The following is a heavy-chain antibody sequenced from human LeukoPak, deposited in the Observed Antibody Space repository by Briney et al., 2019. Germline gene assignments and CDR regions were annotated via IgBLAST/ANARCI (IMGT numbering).Heavy chain of an antibody. J-gene: IGHJ4*02. CDR1: GFSFSSYG. V-gene: IGHV3-21*05. CDR2: ISSSSSYT. D-gene: IGHD5-24*01. CDR3: TRTSMRMATAGLVDY. Sequence: GGSLRLSCAASGFSFSSYGIHWVRQAPGKGLEWVSYISSSSSYTNYADSVKGRFTISRDNPQNSLYLQMNSLRAEDTAVYYCTRTSMRMATAGLVDYWGQGTLVTVSS.